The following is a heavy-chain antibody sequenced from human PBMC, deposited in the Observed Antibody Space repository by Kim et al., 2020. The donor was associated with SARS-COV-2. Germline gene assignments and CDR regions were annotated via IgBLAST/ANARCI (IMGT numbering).Heavy chain of an antibody. J-gene: IGHJ4*02. Sequence: LNSRVTISVDKSKNQFSLKLCSVTAADTAVYYCARSPRGYYDSSGYYLDYWGQGTLVTVSS. V-gene: IGHV4-4*02. D-gene: IGHD3-22*01. CDR3: ARSPRGYYDSSGYYLDY.